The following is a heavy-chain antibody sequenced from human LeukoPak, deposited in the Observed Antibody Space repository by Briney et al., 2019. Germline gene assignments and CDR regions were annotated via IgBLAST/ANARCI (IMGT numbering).Heavy chain of an antibody. CDR1: GYTFTSYC. Sequence: ASVKVSCKASGYTFTSYCISWVRQAPGQGLEWMGWISAYNGNTNYAQKLQGRVTMTTDTSTSTAYMELRSLRSDDTAVYYCARGADGYNWGYFDYWGQGTLVTVSS. J-gene: IGHJ4*02. CDR3: ARGADGYNWGYFDY. D-gene: IGHD5-24*01. CDR2: ISAYNGNT. V-gene: IGHV1-18*01.